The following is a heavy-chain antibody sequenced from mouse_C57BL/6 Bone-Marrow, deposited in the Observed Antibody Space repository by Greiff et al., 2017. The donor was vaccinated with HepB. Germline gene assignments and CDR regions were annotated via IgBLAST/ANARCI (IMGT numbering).Heavy chain of an antibody. J-gene: IGHJ3*01. Sequence: QVQLKQPGAELVKPGASVKLSCKASGYTFTSYWMQWVKQRPGQGLEWIGEIDPSDSYTNSNQKFKGKATLTVDTSSSTAYMQLSSLTSEDSAVYYCARAIDYYGSSYAWFAYWGQGTLVTVSA. D-gene: IGHD1-1*01. V-gene: IGHV1-50*01. CDR1: GYTFTSYW. CDR3: ARAIDYYGSSYAWFAY. CDR2: IDPSDSYT.